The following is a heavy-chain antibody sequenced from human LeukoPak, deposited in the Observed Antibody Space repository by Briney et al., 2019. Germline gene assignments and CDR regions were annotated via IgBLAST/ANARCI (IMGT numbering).Heavy chain of an antibody. J-gene: IGHJ6*02. CDR3: ARMWSRRYSYGPYYYYGMAV. V-gene: IGHV4-34*01. Sequence: SETLSLTCAVYGGAFSGYYWSWIRQPPGKGREWSGERNHSGGTNYNPSLKSRVTISVDTTKNQSSLTLSSAPAAAPAVYYCARMWSRRYSYGPYYYYGMAVWGQGTTVTVSS. CDR2: RNHSGGT. CDR1: GGAFSGYY. D-gene: IGHD5-18*01.